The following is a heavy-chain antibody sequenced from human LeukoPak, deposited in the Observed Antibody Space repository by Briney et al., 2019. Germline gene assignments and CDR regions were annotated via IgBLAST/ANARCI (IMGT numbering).Heavy chain of an antibody. CDR3: AQVTMIVDLTQYSFDS. CDR2: IYQSGDT. J-gene: IGHJ4*02. Sequence: SETLSLTCAVSGFSLSSHSYRGWVRQPPGKGLEWIGSIYQSGDTYYNPSLKSRVSISIDTSGNQFSLRLTSVTAADTAFYYCAQVTMIVDLTQYSFDSWGQGTLVTVSS. D-gene: IGHD3-22*01. CDR1: GFSLSSHSY. V-gene: IGHV4-38-2*01.